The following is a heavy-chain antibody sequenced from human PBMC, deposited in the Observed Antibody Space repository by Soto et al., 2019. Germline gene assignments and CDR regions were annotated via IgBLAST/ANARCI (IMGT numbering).Heavy chain of an antibody. J-gene: IGHJ4*02. Sequence: ASVKVSCKASGYTFTGYYMHWVRQAPGQGLEWMGWINPNSGGTNYAQKFQGRVTMTRDTSISTAYMELSRLRSDDTAVYYCARALSNYYYDSSGYYGPWGQGTLVTVPQ. V-gene: IGHV1-2*02. CDR3: ARALSNYYYDSSGYYGP. D-gene: IGHD3-22*01. CDR1: GYTFTGYY. CDR2: INPNSGGT.